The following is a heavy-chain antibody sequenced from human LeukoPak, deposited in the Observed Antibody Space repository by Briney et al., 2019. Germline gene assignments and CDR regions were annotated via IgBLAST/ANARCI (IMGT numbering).Heavy chain of an antibody. J-gene: IGHJ4*02. Sequence: GGSLRLSCAASGFTFSSYDMHWVRQATGKGLERVSAIGTAGDTYYPGSVKGRFTISRENAKNSLYLQMNSLRAGDTAVYYCARADCSGGSCYSSFDYWGQGTLVTVSS. D-gene: IGHD2-15*01. V-gene: IGHV3-13*01. CDR3: ARADCSGGSCYSSFDY. CDR1: GFTFSSYD. CDR2: IGTAGDT.